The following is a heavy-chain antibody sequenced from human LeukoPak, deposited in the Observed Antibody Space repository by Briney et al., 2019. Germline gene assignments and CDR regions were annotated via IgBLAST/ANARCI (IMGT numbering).Heavy chain of an antibody. CDR2: ISGSGAST. Sequence: GGSLRLSCAASGFTFSSYAMSWVRQAPGKGLEWISGISGSGASTYCADSVKGRFTISRDDSRNTLYLQMNSLRGDDTAVYYCAKDVGKWESLHFFDYWGQGTLVTVSS. V-gene: IGHV3-23*01. J-gene: IGHJ4*02. D-gene: IGHD1-26*01. CDR1: GFTFSSYA. CDR3: AKDVGKWESLHFFDY.